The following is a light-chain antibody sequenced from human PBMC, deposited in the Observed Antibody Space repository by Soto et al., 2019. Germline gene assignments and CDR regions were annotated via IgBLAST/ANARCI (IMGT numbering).Light chain of an antibody. CDR2: GAS. Sequence: EIVMTQSPATLSVSPGERATLSCRASQSVNNNPAWYQQKPGQAPRLLIYGASTRATGMPARFSGSGSGTEFTLTISSLQTDDFATYYCQQYGSFSPITFGGGTKVEI. V-gene: IGKV3-15*01. CDR1: QSVNNN. J-gene: IGKJ4*01. CDR3: QQYGSFSPIT.